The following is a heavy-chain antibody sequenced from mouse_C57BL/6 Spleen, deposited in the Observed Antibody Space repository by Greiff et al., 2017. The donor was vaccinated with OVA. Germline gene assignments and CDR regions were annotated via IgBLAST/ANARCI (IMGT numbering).Heavy chain of an antibody. CDR2: ISYDGSN. Sequence: DVQLVESGPGLVKPSQSLSLTCSVTGYSITSGYYWNWIRQFPGNKLEWMGYISYDGSNNYNPSLKNRISITRDTSKNQFFLKLNSVTTEDTATYYCARGGDYYGSSYAMDYWGQGTSVTVSS. D-gene: IGHD1-1*01. V-gene: IGHV3-6*01. CDR1: GYSITSGYY. CDR3: ARGGDYYGSSYAMDY. J-gene: IGHJ4*01.